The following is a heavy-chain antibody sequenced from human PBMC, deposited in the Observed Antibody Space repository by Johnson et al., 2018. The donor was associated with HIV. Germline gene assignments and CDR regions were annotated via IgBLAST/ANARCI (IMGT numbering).Heavy chain of an antibody. CDR1: GFTFSDYC. CDR2: IKQDGSEK. CDR3: ARRAHDAFDI. Sequence: VQLVESGGDLVKPGGSLRLSCAASGFTFSDYCMSWVRQAPGKGLEWVANIKQDGSEKYYVDSVKGRFTISRDNSKNTLYLQMNSLRAEDTAVYYCARRAHDAFDIWGQGTLVTVSS. J-gene: IGHJ3*02. V-gene: IGHV3-7*01.